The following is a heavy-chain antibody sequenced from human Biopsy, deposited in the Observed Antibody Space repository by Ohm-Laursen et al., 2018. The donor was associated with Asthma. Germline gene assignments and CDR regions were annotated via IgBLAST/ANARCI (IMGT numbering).Heavy chain of an antibody. J-gene: IGHJ3*02. CDR1: GFSFSNFA. D-gene: IGHD1-1*01. V-gene: IGHV3-30*01. CDR2: ISKDASTQ. Sequence: SLRLSCAATGFSFSNFAIHWVRQAPGKGLEWAGVISKDASTQDYADSVKGRFTMARDNSKNTLDLQMNSLREEDTAVYYCVRDGTDDAFDIWGQGTVVSVSS. CDR3: VRDGTDDAFDI.